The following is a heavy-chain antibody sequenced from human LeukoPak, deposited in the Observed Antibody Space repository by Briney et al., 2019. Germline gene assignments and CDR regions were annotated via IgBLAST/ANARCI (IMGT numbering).Heavy chain of an antibody. Sequence: PSETLSLTCTVSGGSISSYYWSWIRQPPGKGLEWIGYIYYSGSTNYNPSLKSRVTISVDTSKNQFSLKLSFVTAADTAVYYCARDTNDLLPDAFDIWGQGTMVTVSS. D-gene: IGHD2-15*01. J-gene: IGHJ3*02. CDR2: IYYSGST. V-gene: IGHV4-59*01. CDR3: ARDTNDLLPDAFDI. CDR1: GGSISSYY.